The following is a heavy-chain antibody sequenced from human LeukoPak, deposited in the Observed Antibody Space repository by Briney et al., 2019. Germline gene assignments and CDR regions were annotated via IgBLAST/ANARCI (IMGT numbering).Heavy chain of an antibody. D-gene: IGHD5-24*01. CDR2: INSDGSST. CDR3: ARVGSGYNGGY. CDR1: GFTFSSYW. Sequence: TGGSLRLSCAAPGFTFSSYWMHWVRQAPGKGLVWVSRINSDGSSTSYADSVKGRFTISRDNAKNTLYLQMNSLRAEDTAVYYCARVGSGYNGGYWGQGTLVTVSS. V-gene: IGHV3-74*01. J-gene: IGHJ4*02.